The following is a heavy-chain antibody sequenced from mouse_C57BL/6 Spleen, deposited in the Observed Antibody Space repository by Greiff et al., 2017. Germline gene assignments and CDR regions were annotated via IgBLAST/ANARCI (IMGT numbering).Heavy chain of an antibody. CDR1: GYTFTSYW. CDR2: IHPNSGST. CDR3: AREGYSRNAMDY. D-gene: IGHD2-5*01. V-gene: IGHV1-64*01. Sequence: VQLQQPGAELVKPGASVKLSCKASGYTFTSYWMHWVKQRPGQGLEWIGMIHPNSGSTNYNEKFKSKATLTVDKSSSTAYMQLSSLISEDSAVYYCAREGYSRNAMDYWGQGTSVTVSS. J-gene: IGHJ4*01.